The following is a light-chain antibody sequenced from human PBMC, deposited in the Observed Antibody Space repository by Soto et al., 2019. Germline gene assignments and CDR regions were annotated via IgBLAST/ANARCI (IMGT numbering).Light chain of an antibody. CDR1: QSIGNY. Sequence: EVVLTQSPATLSLSPGEGATLSCRASQSIGNYLAWYQQKPGQAPRLLIYATSNRATGIPARFSGSWSGTDFTLTISSPEPEDFAVYYCQHRSSWPFTVGPGTKVDIK. J-gene: IGKJ3*01. CDR2: ATS. CDR3: QHRSSWPFT. V-gene: IGKV3-11*01.